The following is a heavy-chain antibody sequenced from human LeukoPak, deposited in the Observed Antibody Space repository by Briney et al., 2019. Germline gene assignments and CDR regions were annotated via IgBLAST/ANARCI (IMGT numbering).Heavy chain of an antibody. CDR2: ISAYNGNT. CDR3: ARGAYSSSYYYYYYYVDV. Sequence: ASVKVSCKASGYTFTSYGISWVRQAPGQGLEWMGWISAYNGNTNYAQKLQGRVTMTTDTSTSTAYMELRSLRSDDTAVYYCARGAYSSSYYYYYYYVDVWGKGTTVTVSS. CDR1: GYTFTSYG. J-gene: IGHJ6*03. D-gene: IGHD6-6*01. V-gene: IGHV1-18*01.